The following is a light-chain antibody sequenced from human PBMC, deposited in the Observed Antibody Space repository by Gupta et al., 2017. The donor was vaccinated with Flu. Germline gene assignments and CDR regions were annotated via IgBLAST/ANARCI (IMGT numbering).Light chain of an antibody. CDR1: QTISTH. CDR3: LQRYSAPRT. J-gene: IGKJ1*01. Sequence: DIQMTQSPSSLSASLGDEVSITCRASQTISTHLHWFQQKPGQAPKLLIYSASNLQSGVPSRFSGRRYGTDFTLTIRRLQPEDFATYYCLQRYSAPRTFGQGTRVDI. V-gene: IGKV1-39*01. CDR2: SAS.